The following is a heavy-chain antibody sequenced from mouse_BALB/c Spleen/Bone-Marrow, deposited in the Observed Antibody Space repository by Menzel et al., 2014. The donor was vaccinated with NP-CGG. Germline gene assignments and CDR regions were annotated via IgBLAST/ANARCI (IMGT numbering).Heavy chain of an antibody. CDR2: INPYNDGT. Sequence: EVKLMESGPELVKPGASVKMSCKASGYTFTSYVMHWVKRRPGQGLEWIGHINPYNDGTKYNEKFKGKATLTSDKSFSTAYMELSSLTSEDSAVYYCARDGDYDWFAYWGQGTLVTVSA. D-gene: IGHD2-4*01. V-gene: IGHV1-14*01. CDR1: GYTFTSYV. CDR3: ARDGDYDWFAY. J-gene: IGHJ3*01.